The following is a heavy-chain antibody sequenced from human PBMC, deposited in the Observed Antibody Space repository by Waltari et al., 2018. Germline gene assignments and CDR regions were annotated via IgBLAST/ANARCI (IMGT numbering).Heavy chain of an antibody. V-gene: IGHV1-69*10. CDR2: ITPVTGIR. J-gene: IGHJ6*03. Sequence: QVQLVQSGAEVKKPGSSMKISCKTSGGSFSSYAFNWVRQAPGQGLEWMGGITPVTGIRNYEPRFQGRVTITADESTSTAYMELSSLTSEDTAVYYCASPATGAVRYYYYCMDVWGSGTTVTVSS. CDR1: GGSFSSYA. CDR3: ASPATGAVRYYYYCMDV. D-gene: IGHD3-10*01.